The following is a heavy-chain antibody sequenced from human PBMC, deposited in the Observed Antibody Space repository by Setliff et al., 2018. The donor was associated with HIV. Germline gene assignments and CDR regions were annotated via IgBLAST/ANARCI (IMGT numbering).Heavy chain of an antibody. CDR3: ARGPLYGYDRGYFDY. J-gene: IGHJ4*02. V-gene: IGHV1-69*13. Sequence: SVKVSCKASGGIFNTYGMNWVRQAPGQGFEWMGGIIPIARAPNYAQKFQDRVTITADESTTTVYMEVRSLKSEDTALYYCARGPLYGYDRGYFDYWGQGTLVTVS. D-gene: IGHD5-12*01. CDR2: IIPIARAP. CDR1: GGIFNTYG.